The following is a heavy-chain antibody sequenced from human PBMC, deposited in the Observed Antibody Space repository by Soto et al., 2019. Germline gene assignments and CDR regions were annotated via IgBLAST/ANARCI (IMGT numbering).Heavy chain of an antibody. CDR3: TRDRGDGYMDFGGYYFDY. V-gene: IGHV3-49*03. CDR2: IRSKAYGGTT. Sequence: GGSLRLSCTASGFTFGDYAMSWFRQAPGKGLEWVGFIRSKAYGGTTEYAASVKGRFTISRDDSKSIAYLQMNSLKTEDTAVYYCTRDRGDGYMDFGGYYFDYWGQGTLVTVSS. CDR1: GFTFGDYA. J-gene: IGHJ4*02. D-gene: IGHD3-10*01.